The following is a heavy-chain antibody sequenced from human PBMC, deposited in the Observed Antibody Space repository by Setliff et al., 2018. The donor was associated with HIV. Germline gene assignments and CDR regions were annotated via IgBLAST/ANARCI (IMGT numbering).Heavy chain of an antibody. CDR2: ISGSGTTK. CDR1: RFTFSDYY. Sequence: GGSLRLSCAASRFTFSDYYMTWIRQAPGKGLEWISYISGSGTTKYYAESVKGRFTISRDNAKDSLYLQMNTLRAEDTAVYYCARGRLGYCTNGVCYTSFDYWGQGTLVTVPQ. CDR3: ARGRLGYCTNGVCYTSFDY. J-gene: IGHJ4*02. V-gene: IGHV3-11*04. D-gene: IGHD2-8*01.